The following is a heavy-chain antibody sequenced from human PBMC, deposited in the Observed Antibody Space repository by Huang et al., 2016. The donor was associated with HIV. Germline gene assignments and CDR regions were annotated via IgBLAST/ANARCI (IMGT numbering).Heavy chain of an antibody. J-gene: IGHJ4*02. CDR1: GFKLSGFG. D-gene: IGHD2-15*01. CDR2: ISYDGRRQ. CDR3: AKESRWFSDFDH. V-gene: IGHV3-30*18. Sequence: QVHLVESGGGVVQPGGSLRLSCAASGFKLSGFGRHWVRQALGKGLAGVAGISYDGRRQCYTDSVKGRFTISRDNSDNTLSLQMKGLRPDDTAVYYCAKESRWFSDFDHWGQGVLVSVSS.